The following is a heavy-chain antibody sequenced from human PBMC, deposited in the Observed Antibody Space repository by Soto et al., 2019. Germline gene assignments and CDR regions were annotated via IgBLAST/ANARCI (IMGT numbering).Heavy chain of an antibody. Sequence: QLQLQESGSGLVKPSQTLSLTCAVSGGSISSGGSSWSWIRQPPGKGLEWIGYIYHSGSTYYNPSLKSRVTISVDRSKNQFSLKLSSVTAAATAVYYCARAVGVGAVAADYWGHGTLVTVSS. CDR1: GGSISSGGSS. CDR2: IYHSGST. CDR3: ARAVGVGAVAADY. V-gene: IGHV4-30-2*01. D-gene: IGHD6-19*01. J-gene: IGHJ4*01.